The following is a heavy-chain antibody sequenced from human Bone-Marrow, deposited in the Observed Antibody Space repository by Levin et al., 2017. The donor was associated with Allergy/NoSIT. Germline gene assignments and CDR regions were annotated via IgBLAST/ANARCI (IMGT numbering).Heavy chain of an antibody. CDR3: ARDGGGSTWSWSGFDL. CDR1: GFSFSRYY. Sequence: GGSLRLFCEASGFSFSRYYMNWVRRAPGKGLEWVANIKQGGETKKYVDSVKGRFTISRDDAKSSLYMQMNSLRAEDTAVYYGARDGGGSTWSWSGFDLWGQGIMVIVSS. V-gene: IGHV3-7*01. J-gene: IGHJ4*02. D-gene: IGHD3-16*01. CDR2: IKQGGETK.